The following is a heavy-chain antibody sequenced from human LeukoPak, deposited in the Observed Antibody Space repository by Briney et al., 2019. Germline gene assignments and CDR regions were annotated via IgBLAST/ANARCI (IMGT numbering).Heavy chain of an antibody. V-gene: IGHV1-58*02. CDR2: IVVGSGYT. CDR1: GFTFSTSA. J-gene: IGHJ4*02. D-gene: IGHD6-19*01. CDR3: AAGSGWYSPDY. Sequence: SVTVSCKASGFTFSTSAMQWVRQARGQRLEWIGWIVVGSGYTSYAQKFQQRVTITRDMSTSTAYMELSSLRSEDTAVYYGAAGSGWYSPDYWGQGTLVTVSS.